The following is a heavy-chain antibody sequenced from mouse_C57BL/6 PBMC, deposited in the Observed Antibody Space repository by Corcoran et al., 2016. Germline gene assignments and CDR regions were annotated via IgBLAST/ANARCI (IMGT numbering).Heavy chain of an antibody. CDR2: INTYSGVP. V-gene: IGHV9-3*01. CDR3: ARTGTTVVARGQAWFAY. J-gene: IGHJ3*01. D-gene: IGHD1-1*01. CDR1: GYTFTTYG. Sequence: QIQLVQSGPELKKPGETVKISCKASGYTFTTYGMSWVKQAPGKGLKWMGWINTYSGVPTYADDFKGRFAFSLETSASTAYLQINNLKNEDTATYFCARTGTTVVARGQAWFAYWGQGTLVTVSA.